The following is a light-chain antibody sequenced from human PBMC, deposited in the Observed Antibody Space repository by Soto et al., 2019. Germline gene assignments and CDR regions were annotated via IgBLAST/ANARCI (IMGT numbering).Light chain of an antibody. Sequence: EVLVTQSPGTLSVSPGERATLSCRASQSIRSNLSWYQQKPGQAPRLLIYGASTRATGIPGRFSGSGSGTEFTLTISRLQSEDFGVYYCQHDDTWPPLTLGGGTKVAMK. CDR2: GAS. J-gene: IGKJ4*01. CDR1: QSIRSN. CDR3: QHDDTWPPLT. V-gene: IGKV3D-15*01.